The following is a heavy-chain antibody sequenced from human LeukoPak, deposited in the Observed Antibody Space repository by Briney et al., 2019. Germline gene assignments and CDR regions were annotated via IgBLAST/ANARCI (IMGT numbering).Heavy chain of an antibody. J-gene: IGHJ3*02. V-gene: IGHV3-30*02. D-gene: IGHD6-13*01. CDR2: IRDDGANK. CDR1: GYRFSDYG. Sequence: GGSLRLSCAASGYRFSDYGMHWVRQAPGKGLEWVAFIRDDGANKYYADSVKGRFTISRDNSKNTLYLQMNSLRAEDTALYYCAKDPISAAARGDAFDIWGQGTMVTVSS. CDR3: AKDPISAAARGDAFDI.